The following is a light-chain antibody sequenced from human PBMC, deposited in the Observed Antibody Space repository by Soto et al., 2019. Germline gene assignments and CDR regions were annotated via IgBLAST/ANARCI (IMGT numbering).Light chain of an antibody. J-gene: IGKJ4*01. Sequence: EIVLNHSPGTLSLSPCDRATLYCSASQSVSSSNLAWYQQKRGQSPRLLIYDASTRATGISGSFSGSGSGTEFTLTISSLQSEDFAVYYCQQYNRWPLTFGGGTKVDIK. CDR3: QQYNRWPLT. V-gene: IGKV3-15*01. CDR1: QSVSSSN. CDR2: DAS.